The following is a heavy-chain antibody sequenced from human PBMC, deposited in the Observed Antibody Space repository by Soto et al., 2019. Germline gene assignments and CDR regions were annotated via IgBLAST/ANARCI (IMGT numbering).Heavy chain of an antibody. CDR3: ARSQRNYYDSSGYPTLYYFDY. Sequence: PGESLKISCKGSGYSFTSYWIGWVRHMPGKGLEWMGISYPGDSDTRYSPSFQGQVTISADNSISTAYLQWSSLKASDTAMYYCARSQRNYYDSSGYPTLYYFDYWGQGTLVTVSS. J-gene: IGHJ4*02. CDR2: SYPGDSDT. CDR1: GYSFTSYW. V-gene: IGHV5-51*01. D-gene: IGHD3-22*01.